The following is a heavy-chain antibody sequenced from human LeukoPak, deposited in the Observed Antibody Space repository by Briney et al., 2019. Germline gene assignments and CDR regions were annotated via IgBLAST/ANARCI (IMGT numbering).Heavy chain of an antibody. V-gene: IGHV3-74*01. Sequence: PSGGSLRLSCAASGFTFNNYWMHWVRQAPGKGLVWVSRIKSDGSTTNYADFVEGRFTISRDNAKNTLYLQMTSLRAEDTAVYYCHLSDSSGYYIDYWGQGTLVTVSS. J-gene: IGHJ4*02. D-gene: IGHD3-22*01. CDR2: IKSDGSTT. CDR1: GFTFNNYW. CDR3: HLSDSSGYYIDY.